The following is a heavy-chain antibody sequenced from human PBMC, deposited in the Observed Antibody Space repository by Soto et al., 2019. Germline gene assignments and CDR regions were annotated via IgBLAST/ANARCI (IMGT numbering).Heavy chain of an antibody. J-gene: IGHJ4*02. CDR3: ARDGGYSGYDLTHY. V-gene: IGHV3-48*01. CDR2: ISSSSSTI. Sequence: GGSLRLSCAASGFTFSSYSMNWVRQAPGKGLEWVSYISSSSSTIYYADSVKGRFTISRDNAKNSLYLQMNSLRAEDTAVYYCARDGGYSGYDLTHYWGQGTLVTVSS. D-gene: IGHD5-12*01. CDR1: GFTFSSYS.